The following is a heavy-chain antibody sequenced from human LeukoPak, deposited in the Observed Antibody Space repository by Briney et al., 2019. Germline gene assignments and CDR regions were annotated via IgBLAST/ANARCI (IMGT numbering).Heavy chain of an antibody. Sequence: SETLSLTCAVYGGSFSGYYWSWIRQPPGKGLEWIGEINHSGSTNYNPSLKSRVTISVDTSKNQFSLKLGSVTAADTAVYFCATRTGDVVATIPSYFDYWGQGTLVTVSS. D-gene: IGHD5-12*01. CDR1: GGSFSGYY. V-gene: IGHV4-34*01. CDR3: ATRTGDVVATIPSYFDY. CDR2: INHSGST. J-gene: IGHJ4*02.